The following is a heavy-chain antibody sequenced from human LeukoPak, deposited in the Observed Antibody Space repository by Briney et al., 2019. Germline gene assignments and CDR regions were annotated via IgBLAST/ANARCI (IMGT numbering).Heavy chain of an antibody. J-gene: IGHJ4*02. V-gene: IGHV1-69*13. Sequence: SVKVSCKASGGTFSSYAISWVRQAPGQGLEWMGGIIPIFGTANYAQKFQGRVTITADESTSTAYMELSSLRSEDTAVYYCARASRVVVAAASFDYWGQGTLVTVSS. D-gene: IGHD2-15*01. CDR1: GGTFSSYA. CDR3: ARASRVVVAAASFDY. CDR2: IIPIFGTA.